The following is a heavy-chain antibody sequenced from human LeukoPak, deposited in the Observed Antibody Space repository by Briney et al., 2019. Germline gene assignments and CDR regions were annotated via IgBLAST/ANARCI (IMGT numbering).Heavy chain of an antibody. J-gene: IGHJ4*02. CDR2: FDPEDGET. D-gene: IGHD3-16*01. Sequence: ASVKVSCKVSGYTLTELSMHWVRQAPGKGLEWMGGFDPEDGETIYAQKFQGRVTMTEDTSTDTAYMELSSLRSEDTAAYYCATTYDYVWGSYRVKRYYFDYWGQGTLVTVSS. V-gene: IGHV1-24*01. CDR1: GYTLTELS. CDR3: ATTYDYVWGSYRVKRYYFDY.